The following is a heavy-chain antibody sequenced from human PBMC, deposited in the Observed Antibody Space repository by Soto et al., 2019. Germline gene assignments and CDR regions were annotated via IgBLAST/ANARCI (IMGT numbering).Heavy chain of an antibody. Sequence: SETLSLTCTVSGGSVSSGSYYWSWIRQPPGKGLEWIGCIYYSGTTNYNPSLKSRATISVDTSKNQFSLKLSSVTAADTAVYYCARDLFCDKRWNYGMDVWGQGTTVTVSS. J-gene: IGHJ6*02. D-gene: IGHD3-9*01. V-gene: IGHV4-61*01. CDR3: ARDLFCDKRWNYGMDV. CDR1: GGSVSSGSYY. CDR2: IYYSGTT.